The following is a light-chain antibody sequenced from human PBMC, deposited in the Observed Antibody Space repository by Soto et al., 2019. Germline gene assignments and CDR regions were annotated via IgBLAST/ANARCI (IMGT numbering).Light chain of an antibody. J-gene: IGLJ1*01. CDR2: EIN. CDR1: SCDVGAYND. Sequence: QSALTQPASVSGSPGQSITISCTGTSCDVGAYNDVPWYQQQPGTAPKLMIYEINNRPSGVSNRFSASKSGNTASVAITGLLAEDEEDYYCRSSDSSLSTYVFGTGTKLTVL. V-gene: IGLV2-14*01. CDR3: RSSDSSLSTYV.